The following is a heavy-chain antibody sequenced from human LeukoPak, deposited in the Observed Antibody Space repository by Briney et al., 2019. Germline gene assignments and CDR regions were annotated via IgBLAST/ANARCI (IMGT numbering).Heavy chain of an antibody. D-gene: IGHD5-18*01. CDR1: GFTFSDYS. J-gene: IGHJ4*02. V-gene: IGHV3-21*01. CDR2: ISSSSPYI. Sequence: GGSLRLSCAASGFTFSDYSMNWVRRAPGKGLEWVASISSSSPYIYYTDSVKGRFTISRDNAKNSLYLQMNSLRAEDTAVYYCARLYSRVGPFDYWGQGTLVTVSS. CDR3: ARLYSRVGPFDY.